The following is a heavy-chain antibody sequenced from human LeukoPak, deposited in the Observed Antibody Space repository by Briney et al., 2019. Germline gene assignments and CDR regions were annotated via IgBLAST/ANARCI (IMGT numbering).Heavy chain of an antibody. CDR1: GFTFDDYA. V-gene: IGHV3-9*01. Sequence: GGSLRLSCAASGFTFDDYAMHWVRQAPGKGLEWVSGISWNSGSIGYADSVKGRFTISRENAKNSLYLQMNSLRAGDTAVYYCARGSGRGAFDIWGQGTMVTVSS. J-gene: IGHJ3*02. D-gene: IGHD1-26*01. CDR2: ISWNSGSI. CDR3: ARGSGRGAFDI.